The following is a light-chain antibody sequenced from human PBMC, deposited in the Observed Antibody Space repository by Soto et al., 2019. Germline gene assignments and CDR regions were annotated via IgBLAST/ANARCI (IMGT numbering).Light chain of an antibody. CDR1: QSISRW. CDR2: KAS. CDR3: HKYYGPYT. V-gene: IGKV1-5*03. Sequence: DIQMPQSPSALSASVGDRVTITCRASQSISRWWAWYQQKPGKAPNLLIYKASSVQGGVPSRFSGSGSGTAFTLTISGLQSDAVATYYCHKYYGPYTFGQGTKLEI. J-gene: IGKJ2*01.